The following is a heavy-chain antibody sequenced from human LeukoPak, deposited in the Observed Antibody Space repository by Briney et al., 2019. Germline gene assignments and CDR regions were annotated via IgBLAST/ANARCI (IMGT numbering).Heavy chain of an antibody. Sequence: PSETLSLTCTVSGGSISSYYWSWIRQPPGKGLEWIGYIYYSGSTNYNPSLKSRVTISVDTSKNQFSLRLSSVTAADTAVYYCAGRKAADDGPHFAFDIWGQGTMVTVSS. CDR2: IYYSGST. J-gene: IGHJ3*02. CDR3: AGRKAADDGPHFAFDI. V-gene: IGHV4-59*08. CDR1: GGSISSYY. D-gene: IGHD2-15*01.